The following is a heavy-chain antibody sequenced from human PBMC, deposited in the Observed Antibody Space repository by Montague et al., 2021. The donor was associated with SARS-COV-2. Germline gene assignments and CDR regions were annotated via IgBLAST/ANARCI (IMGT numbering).Heavy chain of an antibody. Sequence: SETLSLTCAVYGGSFSAYYWYWIRQPPGKGLEWIVSIYYRGSTYYNPSFMSRVAMSVDTSKNQLSLQLRAVTAADTAVYYCSRVGRQHLVRLSGLDDWGQGTTVTVSS. CDR3: SRVGRQHLVRLSGLDD. CDR2: IYYRGST. V-gene: IGHV4-34*01. J-gene: IGHJ6*02. D-gene: IGHD6-13*01. CDR1: GGSFSAYY.